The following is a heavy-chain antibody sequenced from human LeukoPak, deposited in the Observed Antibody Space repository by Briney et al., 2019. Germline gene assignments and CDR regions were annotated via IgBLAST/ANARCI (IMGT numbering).Heavy chain of an antibody. V-gene: IGHV1-18*01. J-gene: IGHJ4*02. D-gene: IGHD3-10*01. CDR1: GYTFTSFG. CDR3: ARGSANFGEFDFDY. Sequence: ASVKVSCKASGYTFTSFGISWVRQAPGQGLEWMGWISVYNGNTNYAQKLQGRVTMTTDTSTSTAYMELRSLRSDDTAVYYCARGSANFGEFDFDYWGQGTRVTVSS. CDR2: ISVYNGNT.